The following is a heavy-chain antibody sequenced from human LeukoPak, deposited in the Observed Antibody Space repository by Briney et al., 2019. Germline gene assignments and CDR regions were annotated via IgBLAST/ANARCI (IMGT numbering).Heavy chain of an antibody. D-gene: IGHD6-13*01. Sequence: GESLKISCKGSGYSFTSYWIGWVRQIPGKGLEWMGIIYPGDSDTRYSPSFQGQVTISADKSISTAYLQWSSLKASDTAMYYCARTGYSSSWHLQHGGQGTLVTVSS. J-gene: IGHJ1*01. V-gene: IGHV5-51*01. CDR2: IYPGDSDT. CDR1: GYSFTSYW. CDR3: ARTGYSSSWHLQH.